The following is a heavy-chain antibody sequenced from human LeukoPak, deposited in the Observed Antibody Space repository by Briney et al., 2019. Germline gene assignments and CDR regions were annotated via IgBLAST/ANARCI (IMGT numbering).Heavy chain of an antibody. CDR3: ARAARGYYYYYMDV. J-gene: IGHJ6*03. CDR1: GFTFSDYY. D-gene: IGHD3-16*01. V-gene: IGHV3-11*04. CDR2: ISRSGNTI. Sequence: GGSLRLSCAASGFTFSDYYMSWIRQAPGKGLEWVSYISRSGNTIYYVDSVKGRFTISRDNAKNSQYLQMNSLRAEDMAVYYCARAARGYYYYYMDVWGKGTTVTVSS.